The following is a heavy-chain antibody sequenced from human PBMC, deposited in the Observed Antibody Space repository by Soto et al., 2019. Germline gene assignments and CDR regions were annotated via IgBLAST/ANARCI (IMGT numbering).Heavy chain of an antibody. CDR3: AISICVAVAGTGGHLNIVVS. CDR2: IYHSGST. V-gene: IGHV4-4*02. J-gene: IGHJ4*02. D-gene: IGHD6-19*01. Sequence: WRMIRQPPGKGLECIWEIYHSGSTNYNPSLKSRVTISVDKSKNQFSLKLSSVTAADTAVYYCAISICVAVAGTGGHLNIVVSGGPGTLVTVPQ.